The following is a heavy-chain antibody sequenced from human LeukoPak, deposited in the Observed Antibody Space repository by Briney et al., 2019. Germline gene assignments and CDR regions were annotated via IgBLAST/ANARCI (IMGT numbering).Heavy chain of an antibody. CDR1: GGTFSSYA. CDR3: ARDEDSSGYYYVY. J-gene: IGHJ4*02. CDR2: IIPILGIA. Sequence: SVKVSCKASGGTFSSYAISWVRQAPEQGLEWMGRIIPILGIANYAQKFQGRVTITADKSTSTAYMELSSLRSEDTAVYYCARDEDSSGYYYVYWGQGTLVTVSS. D-gene: IGHD3-22*01. V-gene: IGHV1-69*04.